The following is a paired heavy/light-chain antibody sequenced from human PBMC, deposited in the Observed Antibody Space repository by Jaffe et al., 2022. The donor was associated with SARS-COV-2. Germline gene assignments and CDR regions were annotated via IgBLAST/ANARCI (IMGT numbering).Light chain of an antibody. CDR3: CSYAGSYTYV. CDR1: SSDVGGYNY. V-gene: IGLV2-11*01. Sequence: QSALTQPRSVSGSPGQSVTISCTGTSSDVGGYNYVSWYQQHPGKAPKFMIYDVSKRPSGVPDRFSGSKSGNAASLTISGLQAEDEADYYCCSYAGSYTYVFGTGTKVTVL. J-gene: IGLJ1*01. CDR2: DVS.
Heavy chain of an antibody. CDR2: IWYDGSNQ. CDR3: ARPSNTNNYYYGMDV. CDR1: GFTFSSHG. J-gene: IGHJ6*02. D-gene: IGHD2-2*01. V-gene: IGHV3-33*01. Sequence: QVQLVESGGGVVQPGRSLRLSCAASGFTFSSHGMHWVRQAPGKGLEWVAVIWYDGSNQYYADSVKGRFTISRDNSKNALYLQMNSLRAEDTAVYYCARPSNTNNYYYGMDVWGQGTTVTVSS.